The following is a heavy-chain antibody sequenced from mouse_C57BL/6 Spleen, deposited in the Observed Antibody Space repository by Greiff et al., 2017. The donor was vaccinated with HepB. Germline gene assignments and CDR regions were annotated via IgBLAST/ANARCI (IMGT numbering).Heavy chain of an antibody. V-gene: IGHV5-16*01. CDR2: INYDGSST. CDR1: GFTFSDYY. D-gene: IGHD1-1*01. Sequence: EVQVVESEGGLVQPGSSMKLSCTASGFTFSDYYMAWVRQVPEKGLEWVANINYDGSSTYYLDSLKSRFIISRYNAKNMLYLQMSSVKSEDTATYYGARRGYGSSFDYWGKGTTLTVSS. J-gene: IGHJ2*01. CDR3: ARRGYGSSFDY.